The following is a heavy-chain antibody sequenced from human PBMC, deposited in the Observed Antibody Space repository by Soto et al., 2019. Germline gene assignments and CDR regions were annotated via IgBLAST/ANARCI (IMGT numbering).Heavy chain of an antibody. V-gene: IGHV1-18*01. CDR2: IHTYNGNT. CDR1: GYTFTNYG. J-gene: IGHJ4*02. D-gene: IGHD2-2*02. CDR3: ARDADYTIAY. Sequence: QVQLAQSGGEVKKPGASVKVYCTASGYTFTNYGISWVRQSPGQGLEWVGWIHTYNGNTTFAQKFHDRVTLTTDTSPSTDYMELRSLTSDDTAVYYCARDADYTIAYWGQGTRVTVSS.